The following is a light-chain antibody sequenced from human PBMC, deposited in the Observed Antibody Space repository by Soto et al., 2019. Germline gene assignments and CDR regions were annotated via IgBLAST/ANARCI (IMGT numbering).Light chain of an antibody. CDR2: ANI. V-gene: IGLV1-40*01. CDR3: QSYDGSLGGLYV. J-gene: IGLJ1*01. CDR1: SSNIGAGYD. Sequence: QSVLTQPPSVSGAPGQRVTISCTGSSSNIGAGYDVQWYQQLPGAAPKLLIYANINRPSGVPDRFSGSKSRTSASLAITGLQAEDEADYYCQSYDGSLGGLYVFGTGTKVTVL.